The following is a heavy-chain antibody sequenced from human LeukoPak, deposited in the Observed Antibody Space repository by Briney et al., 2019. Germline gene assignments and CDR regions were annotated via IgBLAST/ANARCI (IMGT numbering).Heavy chain of an antibody. CDR1: GFTFSSYG. Sequence: GGSLRLSCAASGFTFSSYGMNWVRQAPGKGLAWVSYISSSGSTIYYADSVKGRFTISRDNAKNSLYLQMNSLRAEDTAVYYCARDSVATPFDYWGQGTLVTVSS. CDR3: ARDSVATPFDY. V-gene: IGHV3-48*03. D-gene: IGHD5-12*01. J-gene: IGHJ4*02. CDR2: ISSSGSTI.